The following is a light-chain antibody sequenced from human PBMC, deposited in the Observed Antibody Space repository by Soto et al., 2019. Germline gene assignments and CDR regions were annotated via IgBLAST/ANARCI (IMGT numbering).Light chain of an antibody. Sequence: QSALTQPASVSGSPGQSITISCTGISSDVGGYNYVSWFQQHPGKAPKLIIYEVSNRPSGVSNRFSGSKSANMVFLTISGLQAEDEADYYCSSYTSSNTLVFGGGTKLTVL. V-gene: IGLV2-14*01. CDR3: SSYTSSNTLV. CDR1: SSDVGGYNY. J-gene: IGLJ3*02. CDR2: EVS.